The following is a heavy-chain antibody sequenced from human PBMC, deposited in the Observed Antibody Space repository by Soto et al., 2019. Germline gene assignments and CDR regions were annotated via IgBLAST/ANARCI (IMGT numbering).Heavy chain of an antibody. CDR2: FDPEDGQT. V-gene: IGHV1-24*01. Sequence: ASVKVSCKVSGYTLTELSMHWVRQAPGKGLEWMGGFDPEDGQTIYAQKFQGRVTMTEDTSTDTAYMELSSLRSEDTAVYYCATVDPAKGYKYYYYYGMDVWGQGTTVTVSS. CDR3: ATVDPAKGYKYYYYYGMDV. J-gene: IGHJ6*02. CDR1: GYTLTELS. D-gene: IGHD5-18*01.